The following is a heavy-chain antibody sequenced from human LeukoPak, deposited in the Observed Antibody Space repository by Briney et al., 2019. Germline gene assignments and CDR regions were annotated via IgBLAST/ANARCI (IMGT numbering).Heavy chain of an antibody. D-gene: IGHD1-26*01. J-gene: IGHJ4*02. CDR3: ATRLVGAIFV. V-gene: IGHV4-4*02. Sequence: SETLSLTCAVSGGSISSSNWWSWVRQPPGKGLEWIGEIYHSGSTNYNPSLKSRATISVDKSKNQFSLKLSSVTAADTAVYYCATRLVGAIFVWGQGTLVTVSS. CDR2: IYHSGST. CDR1: GGSISSSNW.